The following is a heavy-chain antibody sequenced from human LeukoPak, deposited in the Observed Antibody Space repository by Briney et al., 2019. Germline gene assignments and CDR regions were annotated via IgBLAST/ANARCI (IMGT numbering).Heavy chain of an antibody. CDR3: TTLAGTSLWFGELYYYFDY. Sequence: GGSLRLSCAASGFTFSNAWMSWVRQAPGKGLEWVCRIKSKTDGGTTDYAAPVKGRFTISRDDSKNTLYLQMNSLKTEDTAVYYCTTLAGTSLWFGELYYYFDYWGQGTLVTVSS. V-gene: IGHV3-15*01. D-gene: IGHD3-10*01. CDR1: GFTFSNAW. CDR2: IKSKTDGGTT. J-gene: IGHJ4*02.